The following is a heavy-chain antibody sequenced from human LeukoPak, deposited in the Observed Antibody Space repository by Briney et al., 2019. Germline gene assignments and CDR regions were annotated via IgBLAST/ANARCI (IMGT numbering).Heavy chain of an antibody. J-gene: IGHJ4*02. CDR3: ARENEGDYYDSSGYYSY. CDR1: GFTFSSYG. D-gene: IGHD3-22*01. CDR2: ISGSGGST. Sequence: SGGTLRLSCAASGFTFSSYGMSWVRQAPGKGLEWVSAISGSGGSTYYADSVKGRFTISRDNAKNSLYLQMNSLRAEDTAVYYCARENEGDYYDSSGYYSYWGQGTLVTVSS. V-gene: IGHV3-23*01.